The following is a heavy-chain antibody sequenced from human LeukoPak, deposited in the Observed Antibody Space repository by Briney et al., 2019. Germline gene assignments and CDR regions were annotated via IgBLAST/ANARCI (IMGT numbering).Heavy chain of an antibody. V-gene: IGHV1-46*01. CDR3: ARGVCSGGSCYLAFRNWFDP. CDR1: GYTFTSYY. CDR2: INPSGGST. Sequence: ASVKVSCKASGYTFTSYYMHWVRQAPGQGLEWMGIINPSGGSTSYAQKFQGRVTMTRDMSTSTVYMELSSLRSEDTAVYYCARGVCSGGSCYLAFRNWFDPWGQGTLVTVSS. D-gene: IGHD2-15*01. J-gene: IGHJ5*02.